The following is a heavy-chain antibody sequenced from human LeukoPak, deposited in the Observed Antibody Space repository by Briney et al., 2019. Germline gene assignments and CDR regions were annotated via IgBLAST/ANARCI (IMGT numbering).Heavy chain of an antibody. J-gene: IGHJ4*02. D-gene: IGHD6-19*01. CDR2: ISWNSGSI. CDR1: GFTFDDYA. CDR3: AKQGAGIRD. Sequence: PGGSLRLSCAASGFTFDDYAMHWVRQAPGKGLEWVSGISWNSGSIGYADSVKGRFTISRDNAKNSLYLQMNSLRAEDTAVYYCAKQGAGIRDWGQGTLVTVSS. V-gene: IGHV3-9*01.